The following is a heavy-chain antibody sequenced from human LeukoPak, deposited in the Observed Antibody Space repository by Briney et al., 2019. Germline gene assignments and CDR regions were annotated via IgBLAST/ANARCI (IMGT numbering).Heavy chain of an antibody. CDR1: GFIFNSYA. J-gene: IGHJ4*02. CDR2: ISGSGGST. CDR3: ANSDNSGWTPIDY. V-gene: IGHV3-23*01. D-gene: IGHD6-19*01. Sequence: PGGSLRLSCAASGFIFNSYAMSWVRQAPGKGLEWVSGISGSGGSTYYADSVKGRFTISRDNSKNTLYLQMNSLRAEDTAVYYCANSDNSGWTPIDYWGQGALVTVSS.